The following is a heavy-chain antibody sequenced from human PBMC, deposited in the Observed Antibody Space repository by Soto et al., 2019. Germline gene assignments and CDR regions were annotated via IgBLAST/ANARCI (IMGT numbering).Heavy chain of an antibody. CDR3: AKDRLHFRIAVALTRSGY. J-gene: IGHJ4*02. D-gene: IGHD6-19*01. V-gene: IGHV3-23*01. Sequence: GGSLRLSCAASGFTFSSYAMSWVRQAPGKGLEWVSAISGSGGSTYYADSVKGRFTISRDNSKNTLYLQMNSLRAEDTAVYYCAKDRLHFRIAVALTRSGYWGQGTLVTVSS. CDR2: ISGSGGST. CDR1: GFTFSSYA.